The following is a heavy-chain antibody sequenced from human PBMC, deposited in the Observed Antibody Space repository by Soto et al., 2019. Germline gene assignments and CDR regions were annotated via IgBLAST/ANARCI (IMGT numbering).Heavy chain of an antibody. CDR3: ARLEGVDTAMVLFDY. J-gene: IGHJ4*02. Sequence: PSETLSLTCTVSGGSISSSSYYWGWIRQPPGKGLEWIGYIYYSGSTNYNPSLKSRVTISVDTSKNQFSLKLSSVTAADTAVYYCARLEGVDTAMVLFDYWGQGTLVTVSS. V-gene: IGHV4-61*05. D-gene: IGHD5-18*01. CDR1: GGSISSSSYY. CDR2: IYYSGST.